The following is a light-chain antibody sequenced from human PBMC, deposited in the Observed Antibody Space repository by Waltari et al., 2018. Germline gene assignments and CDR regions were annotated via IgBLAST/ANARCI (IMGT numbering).Light chain of an antibody. CDR3: QAWDSSTVV. V-gene: IGLV3-1*01. J-gene: IGLJ2*01. CDR1: KLGHKY. CDR2: QDS. Sequence: SYELTHPPSVSVSPGQTSSITCSGVKLGHKYACWYQQKPDQSPVLVIYQDSKRPSGIPERFSGSNSGNTATLTISGTQAMDEADYYCQAWDSSTVVFGGGTKLTVL.